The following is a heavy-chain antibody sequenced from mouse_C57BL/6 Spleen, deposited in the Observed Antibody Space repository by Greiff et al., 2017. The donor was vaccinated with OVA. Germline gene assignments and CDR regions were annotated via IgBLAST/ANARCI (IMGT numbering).Heavy chain of an antibody. J-gene: IGHJ2*01. Sequence: EVKLMESEGGLVQPGSSMKLSCTASGFTFSDYYMAWVRQVPEKGLEWVANINYDGSSTYYLDSLKSRFIISRDNAKNILYLQMSSLKSEDTATYYCARALDSSGYDYWGQGTTLTVSS. V-gene: IGHV5-16*01. CDR3: ARALDSSGYDY. CDR2: INYDGSST. CDR1: GFTFSDYY. D-gene: IGHD3-2*02.